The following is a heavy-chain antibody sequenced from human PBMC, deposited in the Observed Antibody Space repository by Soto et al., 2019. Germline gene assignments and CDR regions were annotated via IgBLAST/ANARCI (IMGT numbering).Heavy chain of an antibody. J-gene: IGHJ6*02. Sequence: GESLKISCKVSVYSFTSYWISWVRQMPGKGLEWMGRIDPSDSYTNYSPSFQGHVTISADKSISTAYLQWSSLKASDTAMYYCASPLSGRSYDSSGYYYPRSYYGMDVWGQGTTVTVSS. V-gene: IGHV5-10-1*01. D-gene: IGHD3-22*01. CDR3: ASPLSGRSYDSSGYYYPRSYYGMDV. CDR2: IDPSDSYT. CDR1: VYSFTSYW.